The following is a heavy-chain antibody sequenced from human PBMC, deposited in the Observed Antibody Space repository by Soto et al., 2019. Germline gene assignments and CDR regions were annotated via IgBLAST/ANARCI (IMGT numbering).Heavy chain of an antibody. J-gene: IGHJ6*02. CDR1: GYPFTSSG. CDR2: ISAYNGNT. CDR3: ARSGSGDLTQSYYYGMDV. V-gene: IGHV1-18*04. Sequence: SVKASCKSSGYPFTSSGISSVQQAPGQGVEWMGWISAYNGNTNYSEKLHGRGTMTTDTSTSTAYMELRSLRYDDTAVYYCARSGSGDLTQSYYYGMDVWGQGTTVT. D-gene: IGHD4-17*01.